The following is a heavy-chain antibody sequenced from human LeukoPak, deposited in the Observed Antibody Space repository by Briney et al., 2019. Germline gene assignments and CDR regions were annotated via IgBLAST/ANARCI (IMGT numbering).Heavy chain of an antibody. CDR1: GGTFSSYA. D-gene: IGHD5-18*01. V-gene: IGHV1-69*06. J-gene: IGHJ4*02. CDR3: ARGRSSYGYGILGY. Sequence: SVKVSCKASGGTFSSYAISWVRQAPGQGLEWMGGIIPIFGTANYAQKFQGRVTITADKSTSTAYMELSSLRSEDTAVYYCARGRSSYGYGILGYWGQGTLVTVSS. CDR2: IIPIFGTA.